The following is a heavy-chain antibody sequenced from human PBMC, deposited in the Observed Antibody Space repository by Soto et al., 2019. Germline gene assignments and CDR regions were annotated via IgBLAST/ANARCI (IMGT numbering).Heavy chain of an antibody. J-gene: IGHJ4*02. V-gene: IGHV3-23*01. CDR1: GFTFSSYA. CDR2: ISGSGVST. Sequence: GWSLRLSCAASGFTFSSYAMSWVRQAPGKGLEWVSVISGSGVSTYYADSVKGRFTTSRDKSKNTLYLQMNSLRAEDTAVYFCAKDMEMTGSCTNGLCWTLDYWGPGTLVTVSS. D-gene: IGHD2-8*01. CDR3: AKDMEMTGSCTNGLCWTLDY.